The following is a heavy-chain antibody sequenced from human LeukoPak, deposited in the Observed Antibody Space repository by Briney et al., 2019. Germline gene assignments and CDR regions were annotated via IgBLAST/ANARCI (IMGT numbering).Heavy chain of an antibody. CDR2: INHSGST. V-gene: IGHV4-34*01. CDR1: GGCFSGYY. CDR3: ARGRGGSYY. J-gene: IGHJ4*02. D-gene: IGHD1-26*01. Sequence: SETLSLTCAVYGGCFSGYYWSWIRQPPGKGLEWIGEINHSGSTNYNPSLKSRVTISVDTSKNQFSLKLSSVTAADTAVYYCARGRGGSYYMGQGTLVTVSS.